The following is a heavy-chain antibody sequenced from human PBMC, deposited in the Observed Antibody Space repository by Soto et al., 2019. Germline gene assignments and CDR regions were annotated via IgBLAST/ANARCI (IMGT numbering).Heavy chain of an antibody. D-gene: IGHD6-13*01. J-gene: IGHJ5*02. CDR1: GGTFGGHY. Sequence: PSVTLCLSCAVYGGTFGGHYWRWIRQPPGKGLEWIGEINHSGSTNYNPSLKSRVTISVDTSKNQFSLKLSSVTAADTAVYYCARLSGKSSSCLQREHNWFDPWGQGTLVPVSS. CDR3: ARLSGKSSSCLQREHNWFDP. CDR2: INHSGST. V-gene: IGHV4-34*01.